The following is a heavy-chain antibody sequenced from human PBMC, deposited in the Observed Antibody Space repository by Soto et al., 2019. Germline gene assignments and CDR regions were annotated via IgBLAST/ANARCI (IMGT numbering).Heavy chain of an antibody. V-gene: IGHV4-4*02. CDR1: GGSISSSNW. D-gene: IGHD6-13*01. Sequence: QVQLQESGPGLVKPSGTLSLTCAVSGGSISSSNWWSWVRQPPGKGLEWIEEIYHSGSTNYNPSLKSRVTISVDKSKNQFSLKLSSVTAADTAVYYCASVGSSWYHYYYYYGMDVWGQGTTVTVSS. CDR2: IYHSGST. CDR3: ASVGSSWYHYYYYYGMDV. J-gene: IGHJ6*02.